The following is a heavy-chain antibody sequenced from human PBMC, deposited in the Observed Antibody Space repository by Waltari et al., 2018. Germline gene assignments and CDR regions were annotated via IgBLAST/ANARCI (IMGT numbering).Heavy chain of an antibody. V-gene: IGHV4-34*02. CDR1: GGSFSGYY. D-gene: IGHD2-8*02. CDR2: INHAGNR. J-gene: IGHJ6*02. Sequence: QVQLQQWGAGLLQPSETLSLTCAVYGGSFSGYYWGWIRQSPGKGLEWLGEINHAGNRNYNPSLRSRVTMLVDTSRSQFSLKLSSMTAADTALYYCVRLEDCSGPGGNCYSGDSFALDVWGQGTTVTVSS. CDR3: VRLEDCSGPGGNCYSGDSFALDV.